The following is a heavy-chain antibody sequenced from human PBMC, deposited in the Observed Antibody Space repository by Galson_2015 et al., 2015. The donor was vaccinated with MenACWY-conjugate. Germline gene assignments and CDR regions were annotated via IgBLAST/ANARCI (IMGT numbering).Heavy chain of an antibody. D-gene: IGHD3-22*01. V-gene: IGHV3-53*01. Sequence: SLRLSCAASGFSVSSEYMSWVRQAPGKGLEWVSIIYRDGKTFYADSVQGRFIISRDNSKNTLYLQMNSLTAEDTAVYYCARESGDSSGHPSSWCQGTLVTVSS. CDR3: ARESGDSSGHPSS. J-gene: IGHJ5*02. CDR2: IYRDGKT. CDR1: GFSVSSEY.